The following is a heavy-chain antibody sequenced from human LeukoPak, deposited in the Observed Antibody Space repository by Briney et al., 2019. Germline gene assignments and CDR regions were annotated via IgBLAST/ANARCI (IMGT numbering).Heavy chain of an antibody. V-gene: IGHV3-21*01. Sequence: PGGSLRLSCAASGFTFSSYSMNWVRQAPGKGLEWVSSISSSSSYIYYADSVKGRFTISRDNAKNSLYLQMNSLRAEDTAVYYCARRLVRFHGFDPWGQGTLVTVSS. J-gene: IGHJ5*02. CDR1: GFTFSSYS. CDR3: ARRLVRFHGFDP. D-gene: IGHD6-6*01. CDR2: ISSSSSYI.